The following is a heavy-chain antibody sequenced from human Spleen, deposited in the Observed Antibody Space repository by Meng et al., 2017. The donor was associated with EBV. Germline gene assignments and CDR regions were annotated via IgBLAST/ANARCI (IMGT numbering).Heavy chain of an antibody. J-gene: IGHJ4*02. D-gene: IGHD1-1*01. CDR2: VYHSGTP. CDR3: VSTAGQSTTWRYFDL. Sequence: QMQLQEWGPGLAKPSGTLSLTCIVSGGPITNRTLWSWVRQTPGKGLDWIGGVYHSGTPNYNPSLKSRVAISVDKSSNKFSLNLTSVTAADTAVYYCVSTAGQSTTWRYFDLWGRGTLVTVSS. V-gene: IGHV4-4*02. CDR1: GGPITNRTL.